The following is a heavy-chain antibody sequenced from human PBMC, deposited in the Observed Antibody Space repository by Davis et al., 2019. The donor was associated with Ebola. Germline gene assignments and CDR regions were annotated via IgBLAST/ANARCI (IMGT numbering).Heavy chain of an antibody. V-gene: IGHV3-7*01. D-gene: IGHD6-19*01. Sequence: PGGSLTLSCAASGFTFSSYWMSWVRQSPGKGLEWVANIKQDGSEKYYVDSVKGRFTISRDNAKNSLYLQMNSLRAEDTAVYCCARDQPFVAVANYWGQGTLVTVSS. CDR3: ARDQPFVAVANY. J-gene: IGHJ4*02. CDR1: GFTFSSYW. CDR2: IKQDGSEK.